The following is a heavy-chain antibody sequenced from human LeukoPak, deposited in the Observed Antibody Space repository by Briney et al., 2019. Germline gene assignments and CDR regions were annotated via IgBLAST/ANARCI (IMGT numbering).Heavy chain of an antibody. V-gene: IGHV4-4*07. CDR3: ARGTNYRANDY. Sequence: SETLSLTCTVSGGSISSYYWSWIRQPAGKGLEWVGRLYTSGTTNYNPSLKSRVTMSVDTSKNQFSLKLSSVTAADTAVYYCARGTNYRANDYWGQGTLVTVSS. CDR1: GGSISSYY. J-gene: IGHJ4*02. CDR2: LYTSGTT. D-gene: IGHD1-1*01.